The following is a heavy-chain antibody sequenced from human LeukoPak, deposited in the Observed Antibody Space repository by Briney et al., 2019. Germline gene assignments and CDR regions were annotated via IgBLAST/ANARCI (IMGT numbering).Heavy chain of an antibody. D-gene: IGHD3-9*01. CDR2: IIPIFGTA. V-gene: IGHV1-69*05. CDR3: ASGGDITRYAFDI. Sequence: SVKVSCKASGGTFSSYTISWVRQAPGQGLEWMGRIIPIFGTANYAQKFQGRVTITTDESTSTAYMELSSLRSEDTAEYYCASGGDITRYAFDIWGQGSMVTVSS. J-gene: IGHJ3*02. CDR1: GGTFSSYT.